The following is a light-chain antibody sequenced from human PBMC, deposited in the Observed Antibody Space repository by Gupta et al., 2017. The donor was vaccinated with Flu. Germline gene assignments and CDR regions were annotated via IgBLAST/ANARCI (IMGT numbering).Light chain of an antibody. Sequence: SALTQPASVAGSPGQSITISCTGTINDSGGYDYVSWYQQHPGHTPQLSMDEVRSRPSGVSFRCSASKSANTDSKHTSAHEPDDDADEYYLHSYTTGILVFGGGTKMT. CDR2: EVR. J-gene: IGLJ2*01. CDR1: INDSGGYDY. V-gene: IGLV2-14*01. CDR3: LHSYTTGILV.